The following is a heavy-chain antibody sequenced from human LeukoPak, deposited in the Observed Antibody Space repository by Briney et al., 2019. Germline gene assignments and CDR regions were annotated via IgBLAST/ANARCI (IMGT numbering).Heavy chain of an antibody. CDR2: INPDSGGT. Sequence: ASVKVSCKASGYTFTGYYMHWVRQAPGQGLEWMGWINPDSGGTNYAQKFRGRVTMTRDTSISTAYMELSRLRSDDTAVYYCARGSRDYYDNSGYYYWGQGTLVTVSS. CDR1: GYTFTGYY. V-gene: IGHV1-2*02. D-gene: IGHD3-22*01. J-gene: IGHJ4*02. CDR3: ARGSRDYYDNSGYYY.